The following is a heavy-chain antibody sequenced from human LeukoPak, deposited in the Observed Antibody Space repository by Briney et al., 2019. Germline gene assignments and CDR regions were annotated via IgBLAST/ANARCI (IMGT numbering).Heavy chain of an antibody. CDR3: ARDMYSSGRVPFDY. V-gene: IGHV1-18*01. CDR2: ISAKKGNT. Sequence: ASVKVSCKASGYTFTSYGISWVRQAPGQGLEWMGWISAKKGNTDYAQKLQGRVTMTTDTSTSTAYMELRSLRSDDTAVYYCARDMYSSGRVPFDYWGQGTPVTVSS. CDR1: GYTFTSYG. D-gene: IGHD6-19*01. J-gene: IGHJ4*02.